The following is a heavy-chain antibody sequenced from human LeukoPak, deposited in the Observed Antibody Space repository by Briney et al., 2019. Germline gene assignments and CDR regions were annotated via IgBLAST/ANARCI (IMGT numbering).Heavy chain of an antibody. CDR3: AKALVRGVLDY. V-gene: IGHV3-21*01. J-gene: IGHJ4*01. D-gene: IGHD3-10*01. CDR1: GFTFSSYS. Sequence: GGSLRLSCAASGFTFSSYSMNWVRQAPGKGLEWVSSISSSSSYIYYADSVKGRFTISRDNAKNSLYLQLNSLRAEDTAVYYCAKALVRGVLDYWGQGTLVTVFS. CDR2: ISSSSSYI.